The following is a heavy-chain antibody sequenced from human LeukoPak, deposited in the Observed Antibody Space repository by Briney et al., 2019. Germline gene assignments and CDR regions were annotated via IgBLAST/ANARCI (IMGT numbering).Heavy chain of an antibody. CDR1: GFTFSSFN. D-gene: IGHD3-9*01. CDR2: ISGSGGST. CDR3: AKLSYDILTGPTPFDY. V-gene: IGHV3-23*01. J-gene: IGHJ4*02. Sequence: GGSLRLSCAASGFTFSSFNMYWVRQAPGKGLEWVSAISGSGGSTYYADSVKGRFTISRDNSKNTLYLQMNSLRAEDTAVYYCAKLSYDILTGPTPFDYWGQGTLVTVSS.